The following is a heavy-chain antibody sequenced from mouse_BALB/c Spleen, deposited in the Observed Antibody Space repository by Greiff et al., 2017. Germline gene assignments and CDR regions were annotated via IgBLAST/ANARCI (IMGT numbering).Heavy chain of an antibody. Sequence: VQLKESGPGLVKPSQSLSLTCTVTGYSITSDYAWNWIRQFPGNKLEWMGYISYSGSTSYNPSLKSRISITRDTSKNQFFLQLNSVTTEDTATYYCAVITTVVPFDYWGQGTTLTVSS. CDR1: GYSITSDYA. CDR2: ISYSGST. J-gene: IGHJ2*01. D-gene: IGHD1-1*01. V-gene: IGHV3-2*02. CDR3: AVITTVVPFDY.